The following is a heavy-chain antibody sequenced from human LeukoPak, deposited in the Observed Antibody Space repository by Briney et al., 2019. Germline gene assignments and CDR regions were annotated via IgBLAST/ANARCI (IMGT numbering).Heavy chain of an antibody. Sequence: SETLSLTCAVSGGSISSSNWRSWVRQPPGKGLEWIGEIYHSGSTNYNPSLKSRVTISVDTSKNQFSLKLSSVTAADTAVYYCARDRQLPLRYFDLWGRGTLVTVSS. D-gene: IGHD1-1*01. J-gene: IGHJ2*01. CDR2: IYHSGST. V-gene: IGHV4-4*02. CDR1: GGSISSSNW. CDR3: ARDRQLPLRYFDL.